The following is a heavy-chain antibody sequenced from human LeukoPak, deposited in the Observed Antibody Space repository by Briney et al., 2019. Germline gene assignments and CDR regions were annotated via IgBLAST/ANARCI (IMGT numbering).Heavy chain of an antibody. Sequence: GGSLRLSFAASGLTFSSYSMNWVRQAPGKGLEWVSSISSSSSYIYYADSVKGRFTISRDNAKNSLYLQMNSLRAEDTAVYYCARVVGYYFDYWGQGTLVTVSS. CDR2: ISSSSSYI. CDR3: ARVVGYYFDY. CDR1: GLTFSSYS. J-gene: IGHJ4*02. V-gene: IGHV3-21*01. D-gene: IGHD6-25*01.